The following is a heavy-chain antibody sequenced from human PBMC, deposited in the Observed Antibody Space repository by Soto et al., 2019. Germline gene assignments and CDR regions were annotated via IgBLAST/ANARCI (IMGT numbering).Heavy chain of an antibody. CDR3: ARDSWDYVSSGYYGPHPNWFDP. CDR1: GGSISSYY. D-gene: IGHD3-22*01. V-gene: IGHV4-59*12. Sequence: SETLSLTCTVSGGSISSYYWSWIRQPPGKGLEWIGYIYYSGSTNHNPSLKSRVTIPVDTSKNQFSLKLSSVTAADTAVYYCARDSWDYVSSGYYGPHPNWFDPWGQGTLVTVSS. CDR2: IYYSGST. J-gene: IGHJ5*02.